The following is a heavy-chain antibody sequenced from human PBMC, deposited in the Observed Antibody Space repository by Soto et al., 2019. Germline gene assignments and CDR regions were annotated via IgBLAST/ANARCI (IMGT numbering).Heavy chain of an antibody. CDR1: GFTFSSYW. V-gene: IGHV3-7*03. CDR3: ASLRDDYGDYCSVY. Sequence: GGSLRLSCAASGFTFSSYWMSWVRQAPGKGLEWVANIKQDGSEKYYVDSVKGRFTISRDNAKNSLYLQMNSLRAEDTAVYYCASLRDDYGDYCSVYWGQGTLVTAPQ. D-gene: IGHD4-17*01. CDR2: IKQDGSEK. J-gene: IGHJ4*02.